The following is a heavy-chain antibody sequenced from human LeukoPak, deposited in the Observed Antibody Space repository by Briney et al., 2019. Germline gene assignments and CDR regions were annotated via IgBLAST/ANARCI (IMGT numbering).Heavy chain of an antibody. CDR3: ARNPYYDILTVVVYYYGMDV. V-gene: IGHV4-39*07. J-gene: IGHJ6*02. CDR2: MFYGGRT. D-gene: IGHD3-9*01. Sequence: SETLSLTCSVSGGSITTSDKHWAWLRQPPGKGLEWIGSMFYGGRTFYSPSLKSRVAISVDTSKNQYSLRLSSVTAADTAVYYCARNPYYDILTVVVYYYGMDVWGQGTTVTVSS. CDR1: GGSITTSDKH.